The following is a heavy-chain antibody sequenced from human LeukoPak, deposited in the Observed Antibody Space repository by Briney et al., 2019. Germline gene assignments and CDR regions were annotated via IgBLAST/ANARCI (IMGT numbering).Heavy chain of an antibody. J-gene: IGHJ4*02. CDR1: GGSISSGGYY. V-gene: IGHV4-31*03. CDR3: ARRYCSGGSCYSAFDY. D-gene: IGHD2-15*01. CDR2: IYYSGST. Sequence: PSQTLSLTCTVSGGSISSGGYYWSWIRQHPGKGLEWIGYIYYSGSTYYNPSLKSRVTISVDTSKNQFSLKLSSVTAADTAVYYCARRYCSGGSCYSAFDYWGQGTLITVSS.